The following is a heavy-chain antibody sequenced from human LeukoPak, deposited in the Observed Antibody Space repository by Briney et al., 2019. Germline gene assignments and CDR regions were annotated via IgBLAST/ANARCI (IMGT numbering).Heavy chain of an antibody. Sequence: SETLSLTCTVSGASINSGTYYWGWVRQPPGKGLEWIGTFSYSGNIYYNPSLKSRVTISVDMSKNQFSLELTSVTAADTAVYYCARRNGQDIVATFRRRYYFDYWGQGTLVTVSS. V-gene: IGHV4-39*01. J-gene: IGHJ4*02. CDR2: FSYSGNI. CDR3: ARRNGQDIVATFRRRYYFDY. CDR1: GASINSGTYY. D-gene: IGHD5-12*01.